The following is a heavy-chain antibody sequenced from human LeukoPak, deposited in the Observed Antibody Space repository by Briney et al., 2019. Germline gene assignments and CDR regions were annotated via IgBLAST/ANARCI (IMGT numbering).Heavy chain of an antibody. CDR3: ARIVGAIPAPAHLDY. V-gene: IGHV5-51*01. CDR2: IYPGDSDT. Sequence: GESLKISCKGSGYSFGIYWIGWVRQMPGKGLEWMGIIYPGDSDTRYSPSFQGQVTISADKSISTAYLQWSSLKASDTAMYYCARIVGAIPAPAHLDYWGQGTLVTVSS. D-gene: IGHD1-26*01. J-gene: IGHJ4*02. CDR1: GYSFGIYW.